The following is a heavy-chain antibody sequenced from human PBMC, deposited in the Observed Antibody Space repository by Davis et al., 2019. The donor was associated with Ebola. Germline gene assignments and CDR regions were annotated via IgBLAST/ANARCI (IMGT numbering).Heavy chain of an antibody. Sequence: MPSETLSLTCSVSGGSVKSHYWSWIRQPPGKGLEWIGYFFYSENTNYNPSLMSRATISLDTSTNQVSLKLRSVTTADTAVYYCAALAGYWGQGTLVTVSS. V-gene: IGHV4-59*02. CDR3: AALAGY. CDR1: GGSVKSHY. J-gene: IGHJ4*02. CDR2: FFYSENT.